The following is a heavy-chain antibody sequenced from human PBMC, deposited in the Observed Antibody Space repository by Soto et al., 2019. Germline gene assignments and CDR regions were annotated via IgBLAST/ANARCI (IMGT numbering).Heavy chain of an antibody. CDR2: IKQDGSEK. V-gene: IGHV3-7*01. CDR1: GFTFSSYW. CDR3: ARGGMTTVLYYYYMDV. J-gene: IGHJ6*03. D-gene: IGHD4-17*01. Sequence: GGSLRLSCAASGFTFSSYWMSWVRQAPGKGLEWVANIKQDGSEKYYVDSVKGRFTISRDKAKNSLYLQMNSLRAEDTAVYYCARGGMTTVLYYYYMDVWGKGTTVTVSS.